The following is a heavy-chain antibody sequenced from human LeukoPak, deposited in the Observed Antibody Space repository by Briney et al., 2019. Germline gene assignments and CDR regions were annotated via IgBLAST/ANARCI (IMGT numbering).Heavy chain of an antibody. Sequence: GGSLRLSCAASGFTFSSYAMSWVRQAPGKGLEWVSTISGSGGTPYYVDSVKGRFTISRDNSKNTLYLQMNSLRAEDTAIYYCAKESPHFDYWGQGTLVTVSS. CDR2: ISGSGGTP. CDR1: GFTFSSYA. J-gene: IGHJ4*02. CDR3: AKESPHFDY. V-gene: IGHV3-23*01.